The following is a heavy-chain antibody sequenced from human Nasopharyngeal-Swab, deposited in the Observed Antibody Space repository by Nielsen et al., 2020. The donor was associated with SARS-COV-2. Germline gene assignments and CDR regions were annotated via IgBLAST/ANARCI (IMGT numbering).Heavy chain of an antibody. CDR1: GGSISSGGYY. V-gene: IGHV4-61*08. D-gene: IGHD1-1*01. J-gene: IGHJ6*02. CDR2: IYYSGST. CDR3: AREVRRTYYYGMDV. Sequence: SETLSLTCTVSGGSISSGGYYWSWIRQPPGKGLEWIGYIYYSGSTNYNPSLKSRVTISVDTSKNQFSLKLSSVTAADTAVYYCAREVRRTYYYGMDVWGQGTTVTVSS.